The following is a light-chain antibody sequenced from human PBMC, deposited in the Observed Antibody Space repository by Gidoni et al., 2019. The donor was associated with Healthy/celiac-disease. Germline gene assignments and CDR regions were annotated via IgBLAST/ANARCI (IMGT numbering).Light chain of an antibody. J-gene: IGKJ1*01. CDR1: QSVSSRY. CDR3: QQYGSSPWT. V-gene: IGKV3-20*01. Sequence: EIVLTQSPGTLSLSPGERATLSCRASQSVSSRYLAGYQQKPGQAPRLLIYGASSRATGIPDRFSGSGSGTDFTLTISRLEPEDFAVYYCQQYGSSPWTFGQGTKVEIK. CDR2: GAS.